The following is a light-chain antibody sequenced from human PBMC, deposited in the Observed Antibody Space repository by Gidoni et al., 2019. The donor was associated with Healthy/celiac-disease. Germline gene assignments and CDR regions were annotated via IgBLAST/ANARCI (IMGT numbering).Light chain of an antibody. CDR3: MIWHSSAVV. CDR1: NDINVGTYR. V-gene: IGLV5-45*03. J-gene: IGLJ2*01. Sequence: QAVLTQPSSLSASPGASASLTCTLRNDINVGTYRIYWYQQKPGSPPQYLLRYKSDSDKQQGSGVPSRFSGSNDASANAAILLISGLQSEDEADYYCMIWHSSAVVFGGGTKLTVL. CDR2: YKSDSDK.